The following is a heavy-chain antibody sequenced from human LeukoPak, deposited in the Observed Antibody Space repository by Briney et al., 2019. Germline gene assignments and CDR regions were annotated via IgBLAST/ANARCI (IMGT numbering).Heavy chain of an antibody. CDR3: NTDAFTYYYDTSGTAY. V-gene: IGHV3-15*01. J-gene: IGHJ4*02. Sequence: GGSLRLSCAASGFTFSHAWMSWVRQAPGKGLEWVGRIKSNTDGGTTDYAAPVKGRFTISRDDSNNTLYLQMNSLKTEDTAVYYCNTDAFTYYYDTSGTAYWGQGALVTVSS. CDR2: IKSNTDGGTT. D-gene: IGHD3-22*01. CDR1: GFTFSHAW.